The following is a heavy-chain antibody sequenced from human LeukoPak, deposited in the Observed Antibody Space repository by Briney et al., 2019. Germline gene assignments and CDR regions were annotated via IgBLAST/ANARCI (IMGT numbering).Heavy chain of an antibody. CDR2: IYHSGST. CDR1: GGSISSSNW. CDR3: AREPRTYYYDSSGSDAFDI. J-gene: IGHJ3*02. Sequence: PSETLSLTCAVSGGSISSSNWWSWVRQPPGKGLEWIGEIYHSGSTNYNPSLKSRVTISVDTSKNQFSLKLSSVTAADTAVYYCAREPRTYYYDSSGSDAFDIWGQGTMVTVSS. D-gene: IGHD3-22*01. V-gene: IGHV4-4*02.